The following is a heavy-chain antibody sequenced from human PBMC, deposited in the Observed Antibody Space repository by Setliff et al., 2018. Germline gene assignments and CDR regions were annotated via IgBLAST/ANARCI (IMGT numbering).Heavy chain of an antibody. CDR3: ARDPPHDFWSGYYGRGGYYYYMDV. CDR2: IIPIFGTA. V-gene: IGHV1-69*06. J-gene: IGHJ6*03. D-gene: IGHD3-3*01. CDR1: GGTFSSYA. Sequence: PVKVSCKASGGTFSSYALSWVRQAPGQGLEWMGRIIPIFGTANYAQKFQGRVTITADKSTSTAYMELSSLRSEDTAVYYCARDPPHDFWSGYYGRGGYYYYMDVWGKGTTVTVSS.